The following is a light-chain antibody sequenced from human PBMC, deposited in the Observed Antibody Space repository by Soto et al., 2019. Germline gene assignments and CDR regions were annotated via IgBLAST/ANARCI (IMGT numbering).Light chain of an antibody. V-gene: IGKV1-33*01. Sequence: DIQMTQSPSSLSASVGDRVTITCQASQDISTYLNWYQQKPGKAPKLLIFDASTLENGVPARFSGSRSGPEFSLTISSLQPDDFATYYCQQYYSYWTFGQGTKVDIK. CDR1: QDISTY. J-gene: IGKJ1*01. CDR3: QQYYSYWT. CDR2: DAS.